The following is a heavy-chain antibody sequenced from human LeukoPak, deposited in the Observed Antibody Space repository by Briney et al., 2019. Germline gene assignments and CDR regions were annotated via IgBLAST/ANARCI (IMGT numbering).Heavy chain of an antibody. D-gene: IGHD3-22*01. V-gene: IGHV4-39*01. J-gene: IGHJ4*02. CDR1: GGSISSSSYY. CDR2: IYYSGST. CDR3: ARGPSERYYESSGYYYFDY. Sequence: SETLSLTCTVSGGSISSSSYYWGWIRQPPGKGLEWIGSIYYSGSTYYNPSLKSRVTISVDTSKNQFSLKLSSVTAADTAVYYCARGPSERYYESSGYYYFDYWGQGTLATVSS.